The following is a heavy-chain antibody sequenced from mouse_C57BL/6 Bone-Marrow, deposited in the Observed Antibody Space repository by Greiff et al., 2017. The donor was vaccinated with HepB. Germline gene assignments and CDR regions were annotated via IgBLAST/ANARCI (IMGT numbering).Heavy chain of an antibody. D-gene: IGHD1-1*01. Sequence: VKLQQPGAELVMPGASVKLSCKASGYTFTSYWMHWVKQRPGQGLEWIGEIDPSDSYTNYNQKFKGKSTLTVDKSSSTAYMQLSSLTSEDSAVYYCATYYYGSSHWYFDVWGTGTTVTVSS. CDR3: ATYYYGSSHWYFDV. J-gene: IGHJ1*03. CDR2: IDPSDSYT. CDR1: GYTFTSYW. V-gene: IGHV1-69*01.